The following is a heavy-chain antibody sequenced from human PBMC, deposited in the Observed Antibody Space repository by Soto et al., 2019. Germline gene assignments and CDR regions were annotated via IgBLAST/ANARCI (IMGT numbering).Heavy chain of an antibody. CDR2: ISSDSRTI. D-gene: IGHD3-3*01. Sequence: GGSLRLSCVASGFSLSHYAVNWVRQAPGKGLEGVSFISSDSRTIYYADSVEGRFTVSRDNARNSVSLQMDSLRDEDAAVYYCARIKLVEWFFINVDVYDMDVWGQGTPVTVSS. V-gene: IGHV3-48*02. J-gene: IGHJ6*02. CDR3: ARIKLVEWFFINVDVYDMDV. CDR1: GFSLSHYA.